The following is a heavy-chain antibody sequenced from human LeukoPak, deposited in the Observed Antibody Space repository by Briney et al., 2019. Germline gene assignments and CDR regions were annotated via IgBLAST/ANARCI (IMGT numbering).Heavy chain of an antibody. V-gene: IGHV1-18*01. J-gene: IGHJ5*02. CDR2: ISAYNGNT. D-gene: IGHD5-12*01. Sequence: ASVKVSCKASGYTFTSYGISWVRQAPGQGLEWMGWISAYNGNTNYAQKLQGRVTMTTDTSTSTAYMELRSLRSDDTAVYYCARDDDPYSGYDYFFGLYRYNWFDPWGQGTLVTVSS. CDR1: GYTFTSYG. CDR3: ARDDDPYSGYDYFFGLYRYNWFDP.